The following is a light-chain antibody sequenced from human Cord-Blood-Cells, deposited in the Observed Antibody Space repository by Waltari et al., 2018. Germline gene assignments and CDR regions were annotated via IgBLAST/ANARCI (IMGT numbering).Light chain of an antibody. CDR3: QKYNNWPPLT. V-gene: IGKV3-15*01. CDR1: QSVCSN. J-gene: IGKJ4*01. Sequence: EIVMTQSPATLSVFPGERATLSCRASQSVCSNLSWYQQKPGQAHRLLIYGASTRATGILARFSGSGAGRELSLTISRLQSEDCAVYYCQKYNNWPPLTFGGGSKVEIK. CDR2: GAS.